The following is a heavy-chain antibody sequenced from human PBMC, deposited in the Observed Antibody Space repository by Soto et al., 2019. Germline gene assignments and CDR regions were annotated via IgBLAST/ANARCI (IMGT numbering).Heavy chain of an antibody. Sequence: GASVKVSCKASGYTFTSYGISWVRQAPGQGLEWMGWISAYNGNTNYAQKLQGRVTMTTDTSTSTAYMELRSLRSDDTAVYYCARTELDCSGGSCVPYNWFDPWGQGTLVTVSS. D-gene: IGHD2-15*01. J-gene: IGHJ5*02. CDR1: GYTFTSYG. CDR3: ARTELDCSGGSCVPYNWFDP. CDR2: ISAYNGNT. V-gene: IGHV1-18*01.